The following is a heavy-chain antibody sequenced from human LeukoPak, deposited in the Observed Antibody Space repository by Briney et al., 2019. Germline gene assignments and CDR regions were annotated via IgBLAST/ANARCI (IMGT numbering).Heavy chain of an antibody. Sequence: SCKASGGTFSSYAMSWVRQAPGKGLEWVSAISGSGGSTYYADSVKGRFTISRDNSKNTLYLQMNSLRAEDTAVYYCAKVTLGAAAIEDYYYYGMDVWGQGTTVTVSS. V-gene: IGHV3-23*01. CDR2: ISGSGGST. CDR1: GGTFSSYA. J-gene: IGHJ6*02. CDR3: AKVTLGAAAIEDYYYYGMDV. D-gene: IGHD2-2*01.